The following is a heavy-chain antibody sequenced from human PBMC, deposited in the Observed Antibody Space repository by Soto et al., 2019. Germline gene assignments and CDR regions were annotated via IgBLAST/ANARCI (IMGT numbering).Heavy chain of an antibody. Sequence: EVQLLESGGGLVQPGGSLRLSCAASGFTFSSYAMSWVRQAQGKGLDWVSAIRGSGGSTYYADSVKGRLTISRDNSKNTLYLQMNSLRAEDTAVYYCAKGAGGGWLGDYFDYWGQGTLVTVSS. V-gene: IGHV3-23*01. CDR3: AKGAGGGWLGDYFDY. D-gene: IGHD5-12*01. CDR1: GFTFSSYA. J-gene: IGHJ4*02. CDR2: IRGSGGST.